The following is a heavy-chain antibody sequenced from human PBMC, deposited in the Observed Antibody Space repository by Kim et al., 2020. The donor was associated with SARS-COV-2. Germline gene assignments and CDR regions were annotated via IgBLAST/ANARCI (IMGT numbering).Heavy chain of an antibody. D-gene: IGHD6-19*01. Sequence: GGSLRLSCAASGFTVSSNYMTWVRQAPGKGLEWVSVIYTGGSTYYADSVKGRFTISRDNSKNTLYLQMNSLGDEDTAVYYCATSRAGYNLLDPWGQGTLGPVSS. J-gene: IGHJ5*02. V-gene: IGHV3-53*01. CDR2: IYTGGST. CDR3: ATSRAGYNLLDP. CDR1: GFTVSSNY.